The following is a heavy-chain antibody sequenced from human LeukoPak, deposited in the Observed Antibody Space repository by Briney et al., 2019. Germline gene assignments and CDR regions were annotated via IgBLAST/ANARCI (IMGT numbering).Heavy chain of an antibody. J-gene: IGHJ4*02. D-gene: IGHD2-8*01. CDR3: ARGLLIHICSLSFDY. V-gene: IGHV3-7*01. CDR1: GFTFSSYW. Sequence: QPGGSLRLSCAASGFTFSSYWMSWVRQAPGKGLEWVANIKQDGSEKYYVDSVKGRFTISRDNAKNSLYLQMNSLRAEDTAVYYCARGLLIHICSLSFDYWGQGTLVTVSS. CDR2: IKQDGSEK.